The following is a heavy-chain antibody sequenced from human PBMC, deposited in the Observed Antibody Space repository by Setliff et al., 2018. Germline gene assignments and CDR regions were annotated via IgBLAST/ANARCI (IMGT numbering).Heavy chain of an antibody. CDR2: ISAYNGYI. D-gene: IGHD2-15*01. Sequence: ASVQVSCKASGYTFTSYGITWVRQAPGQGLEWMAWISAYNGYIVYAQKFQGRVTVTTDTSTSTAYMELRSLRSDGTAVYYCARAPPKIVVTVAALDYWGQGALVTVSS. J-gene: IGHJ4*02. V-gene: IGHV1-18*01. CDR3: ARAPPKIVVTVAALDY. CDR1: GYTFTSYG.